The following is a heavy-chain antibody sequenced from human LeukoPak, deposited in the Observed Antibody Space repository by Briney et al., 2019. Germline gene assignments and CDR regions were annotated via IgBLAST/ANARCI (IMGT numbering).Heavy chain of an antibody. CDR3: ARGDGYGYYYMDV. D-gene: IGHD3-22*01. CDR2: INPNSGGT. Sequence: ASVKVSCKASGYTFTGYYIHWVRQAPGQGLECMGWINPNSGGTNYAQRFQGRVTISTDESTSTAYMELTSLRSDDTAVYYCARGDGYGYYYMDVWGKGTTVTVSS. CDR1: GYTFTGYY. V-gene: IGHV1-2*02. J-gene: IGHJ6*03.